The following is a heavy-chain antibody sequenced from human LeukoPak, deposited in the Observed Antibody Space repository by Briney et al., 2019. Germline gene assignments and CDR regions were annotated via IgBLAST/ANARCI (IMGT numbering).Heavy chain of an antibody. V-gene: IGHV3-64*04. CDR1: GFTFSSYA. CDR2: ITTNGGST. J-gene: IGHJ4*02. D-gene: IGHD4-23*01. CDR3: AKDLTPYGGDPFFDY. Sequence: AGGSLRLSCSASGFTFSSYAMHWVRQAPGKRLEYVSAITTNGGSTYYADSVKGRFTISRDNSKNTLYLQMNSLRAEDTAVYYCAKDLTPYGGDPFFDYWGQGTLVTVSS.